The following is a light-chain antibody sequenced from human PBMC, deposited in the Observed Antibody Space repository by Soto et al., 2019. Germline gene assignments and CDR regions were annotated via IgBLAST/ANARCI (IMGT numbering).Light chain of an antibody. CDR1: STDFVSYNR. CDR2: EAS. CDR3: SLYTSENTYV. J-gene: IGLJ1*01. Sequence: SGLTQPPSVSGSPGQSVTISCTGTSTDFVSYNRVSWYQQPPGTAPKLIIYEASNRPSGVPDRFSGSKSGNTASLTISGLQAADEADYYCSLYTSENTYVFGTGTKV. V-gene: IGLV2-18*01.